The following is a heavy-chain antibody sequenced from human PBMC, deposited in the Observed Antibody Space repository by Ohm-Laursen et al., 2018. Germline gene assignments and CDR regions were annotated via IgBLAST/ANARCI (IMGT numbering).Heavy chain of an antibody. CDR1: GYTFTSYG. CDR3: ARVDLLWFGDDAFDI. CDR2: ISAYNGNT. J-gene: IGHJ3*02. Sequence: GASVKVSCKASGYTFTSYGISWVRQAPGQGLEWMGWISAYNGNTNYAQKLQGRVTMTTDTSTSTAYMELRSLRSDDTAVYYCARVDLLWFGDDAFDIWGQGTMVTVSS. V-gene: IGHV1-18*01. D-gene: IGHD3-10*01.